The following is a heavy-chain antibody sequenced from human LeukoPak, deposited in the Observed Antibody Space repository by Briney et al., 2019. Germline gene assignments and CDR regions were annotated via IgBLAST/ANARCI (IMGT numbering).Heavy chain of an antibody. V-gene: IGHV3-53*01. CDR3: ASLRSTHYHFDY. Sequence: GGSLRLSFAASGFPVSSNYMSWVRQAPGKGLEWVSVIYSGGTTYYADSVKGRFTISRDNSKNMLYLQMNSLTAEDTAVYYCASLRSTHYHFDYWGQGTLVTVSS. CDR2: IYSGGTT. CDR1: GFPVSSNY. D-gene: IGHD1-26*01. J-gene: IGHJ4*02.